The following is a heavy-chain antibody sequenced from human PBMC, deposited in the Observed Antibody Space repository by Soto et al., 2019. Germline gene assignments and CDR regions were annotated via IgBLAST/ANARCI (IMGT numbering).Heavy chain of an antibody. CDR2: IKQDGSEK. J-gene: IGHJ6*01. D-gene: IGHD6-6*01. Sequence: VGPLRLSCAASGFSFSSYWMSWVRQAPGTGLEWVANIKQDGSEKYYVDSVKGRFTISRDNAKNSLYLQMNSLRAEDTAVYYCARAAYSSSSENNKYSYYYYGMDVSGQGTTVTV. CDR1: GFSFSSYW. CDR3: ARAAYSSSSENNKYSYYYYGMDV. V-gene: IGHV3-7*03.